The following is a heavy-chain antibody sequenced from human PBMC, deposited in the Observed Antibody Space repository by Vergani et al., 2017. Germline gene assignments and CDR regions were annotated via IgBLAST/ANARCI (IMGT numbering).Heavy chain of an antibody. D-gene: IGHD3-16*01. CDR3: AKHFRGWGIYY. Sequence: QVQLVQSGGGVVQPGGSLRLSCVASGFTFNRYGMQWVRQAPGKGLEWVAYVLFDGSNQYYADSVKGLFTLSRDFSKNTLYLQMNSLRTDDTATYYCAKHFRGWGIYYWGQGTQVIVAS. CDR2: VLFDGSNQ. V-gene: IGHV3-30*02. CDR1: GFTFNRYG. J-gene: IGHJ4*02.